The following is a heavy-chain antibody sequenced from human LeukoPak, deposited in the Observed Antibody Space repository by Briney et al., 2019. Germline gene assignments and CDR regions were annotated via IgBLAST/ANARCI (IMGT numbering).Heavy chain of an antibody. V-gene: IGHV4-61*02. Sequence: SETLSLTCTVSGGSISSGSYYWSWIRQPAGKGLEWLGRIYTSGSTNSNPSLKGRVTISVDTSNYQFSLKLSSVTAADTAVYYCALIKGIYYYYYMDVWGKGTTVTVSS. CDR1: GGSISSGSYY. CDR3: ALIKGIYYYYYMDV. CDR2: IYTSGST. D-gene: IGHD3-10*01. J-gene: IGHJ6*03.